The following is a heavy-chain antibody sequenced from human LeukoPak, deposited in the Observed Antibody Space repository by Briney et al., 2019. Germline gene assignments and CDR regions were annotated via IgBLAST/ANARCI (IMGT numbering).Heavy chain of an antibody. D-gene: IGHD6-19*01. CDR3: TRAGYSSGFDS. J-gene: IGHJ5*01. CDR2: INSDGYSI. Sequence: GGSLRLSCAASGFTFSGYWMHWVRQAPGKGLVWVSRINSDGYSITYADTVKGRFTISRDNAKNTLYLQMNSLIAEDTAVYFCTRAGYSSGFDSWGQGTLVTVSS. V-gene: IGHV3-74*03. CDR1: GFTFSGYW.